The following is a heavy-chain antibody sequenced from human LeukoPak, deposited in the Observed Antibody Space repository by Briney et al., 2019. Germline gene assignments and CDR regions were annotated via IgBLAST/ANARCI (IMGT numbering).Heavy chain of an antibody. D-gene: IGHD6-25*01. CDR2: VSGSGGST. Sequence: PGGSLRLSCAASGFTFSSYAMSWVRQAPGKGLEWVSGVSGSGGSTYYADSVKGRFTISRDNSRNTLYLQMNSLRAEDTAVYYCAKDLGAAQRFDAFDIWGQGTMVTVSS. J-gene: IGHJ3*02. CDR3: AKDLGAAQRFDAFDI. CDR1: GFTFSSYA. V-gene: IGHV3-23*01.